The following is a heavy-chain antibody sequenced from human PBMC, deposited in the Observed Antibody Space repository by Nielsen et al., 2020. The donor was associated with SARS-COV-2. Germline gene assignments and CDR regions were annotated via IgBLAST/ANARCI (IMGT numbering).Heavy chain of an antibody. CDR2: ISYDGSNK. D-gene: IGHD3-16*01. CDR3: TGGVGRYYFDY. Sequence: GGSLRLSCAASGFTFSSYGMPWVRKAPGKGLEWVAVISYDGSNKYYADSVKGRFTISRDESKNTLYLQMNSLRAEDTAVYYCTGGVGRYYFDYWGQGTLVTVAS. J-gene: IGHJ4*02. V-gene: IGHV3-30*03. CDR1: GFTFSSYG.